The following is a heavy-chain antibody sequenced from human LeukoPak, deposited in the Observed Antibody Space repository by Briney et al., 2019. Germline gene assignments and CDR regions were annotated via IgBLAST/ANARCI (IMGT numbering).Heavy chain of an antibody. Sequence: SETLSLTCVVYGESFSGYSWSWIRQPPGKGLEWIGEINQRRNTNYNPSLKSRVTISIDTSKNQFSLKLSSVTAADTAVYYCARHGWHAWYFDLWGRGTLVTVSS. CDR3: ARHGWHAWYFDL. D-gene: IGHD6-19*01. CDR2: INQRRNT. CDR1: GESFSGYS. J-gene: IGHJ2*01. V-gene: IGHV4-34*01.